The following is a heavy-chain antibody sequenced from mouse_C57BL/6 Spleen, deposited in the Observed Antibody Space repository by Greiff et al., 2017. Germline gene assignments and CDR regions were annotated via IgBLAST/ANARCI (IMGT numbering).Heavy chain of an antibody. CDR1: GYTFTDYE. V-gene: IGHV1-15*01. CDR2: IDPETGGT. Sequence: LVESGAELVRPGASVTLSCKASGYTFTDYEMHWVKQTPVHGLEWIGAIDPETGGTAYNQKFKGKVILTADKSYSTAYMELRSLTSEDSAVYYCTRLEKEDYFDYWGQGTTLTVSS. J-gene: IGHJ2*01. CDR3: TRLEKEDYFDY.